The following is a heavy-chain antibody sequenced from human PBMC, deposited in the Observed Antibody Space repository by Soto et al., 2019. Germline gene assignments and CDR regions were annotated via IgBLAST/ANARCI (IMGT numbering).Heavy chain of an antibody. CDR2: IHYSGST. V-gene: IGHV4-31*03. D-gene: IGHD3-3*01. CDR3: ARGFVETAMAFDY. J-gene: IGHJ4*02. CDR1: GTSISSGGYF. Sequence: QVQLHESGPGLVKPSQTLSLACSVSGTSISSGGYFWSWIRQLPGKGLEWIGYIHYSGSTYYNPSVKTRVAMSMDSSKNDFYLKLNSVTAADSAVYYCARGFVETAMAFDYWGQGALVTVSS.